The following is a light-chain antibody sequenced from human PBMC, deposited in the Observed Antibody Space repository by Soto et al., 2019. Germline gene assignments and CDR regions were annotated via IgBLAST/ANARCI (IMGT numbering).Light chain of an antibody. Sequence: QAVVTQPPSVSGAPGQRVTISCTGSSSNIGAGYDVHWYQQLPGTAPKLLIYGNSNRPSGVPDRFSGSKSGTSASLAITGLQAEDEADYYCQSYDSSLSGYVLFGGGTKVTVL. CDR2: GNS. CDR3: QSYDSSLSGYVL. V-gene: IGLV1-40*01. CDR1: SSNIGAGYD. J-gene: IGLJ2*01.